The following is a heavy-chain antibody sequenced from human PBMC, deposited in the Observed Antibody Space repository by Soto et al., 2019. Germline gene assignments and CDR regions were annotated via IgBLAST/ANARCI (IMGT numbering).Heavy chain of an antibody. Sequence: QVQLVQSGAEVKKPGSSVKVACKASGGTFRSYAINWVRQAPGQGLEWMGRIIPMFGPADYAQKFQGRVTITEDESTSTAYMELSTLRSEDTAVYYCARMVVTAGYQYYYSGMDVWGQGTTVTVSS. D-gene: IGHD2-21*02. J-gene: IGHJ6*02. V-gene: IGHV1-69*12. CDR1: GGTFRSYA. CDR2: IIPMFGPA. CDR3: ARMVVTAGYQYYYSGMDV.